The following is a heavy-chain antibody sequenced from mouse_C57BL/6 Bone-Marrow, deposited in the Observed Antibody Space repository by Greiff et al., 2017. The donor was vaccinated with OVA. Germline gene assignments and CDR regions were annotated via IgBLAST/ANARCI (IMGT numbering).Heavy chain of an antibody. V-gene: IGHV1-26*01. CDR1: GYTFTDYY. CDR3: ARLGTTVVATRDY. CDR2: INPNNGGT. D-gene: IGHD1-1*01. Sequence: EVQLQQSGPELVKPGASVKISCKASGYTFTDYYMNWVKQSHGKSLEWIGDINPNNGGTSYNQKFTGKATLTVDKSSSTAYMELRSLTSEDSAVYYCARLGTTVVATRDYWGQGTSVTVSS. J-gene: IGHJ4*01.